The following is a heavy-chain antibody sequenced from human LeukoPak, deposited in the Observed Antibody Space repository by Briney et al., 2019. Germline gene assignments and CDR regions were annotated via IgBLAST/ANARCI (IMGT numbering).Heavy chain of an antibody. CDR1: GFTFSSYG. J-gene: IGHJ4*02. CDR2: IRYDGSNK. D-gene: IGHD4-23*01. Sequence: GGSLRLSCAASGFTFSSYGMHWVRQAPGKGLEWVAFIRYDGSNKYYADSVKGRFTISRDNSKSTLYLQGNSLRAEDTALYYCAIDPSEYSESNSLDSWGQGTLVTVSS. CDR3: AIDPSEYSESNSLDS. V-gene: IGHV3-30*02.